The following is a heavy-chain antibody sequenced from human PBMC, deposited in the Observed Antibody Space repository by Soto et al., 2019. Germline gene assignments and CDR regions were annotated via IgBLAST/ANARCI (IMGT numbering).Heavy chain of an antibody. J-gene: IGHJ6*02. Sequence: SETLSLTCTVSGGSISSYYWSWIRQHPGKGLEWIGYIYYSGSTNYNPSLKSRVTISVDKSKNQFSLKLNSVTAADTAVYYCARDLWGYCGADCYPLDVWGQGTTVTVSS. D-gene: IGHD2-21*02. CDR2: IYYSGST. CDR3: ARDLWGYCGADCYPLDV. V-gene: IGHV4-59*01. CDR1: GGSISSYY.